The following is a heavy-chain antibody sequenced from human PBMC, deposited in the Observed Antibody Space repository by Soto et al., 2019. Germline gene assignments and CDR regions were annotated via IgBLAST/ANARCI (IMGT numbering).Heavy chain of an antibody. V-gene: IGHV4-59*12. Sequence: ETLSLTCTVSGGSISSYYWSWIRQPPGKGLEWNGNIYYSGSTNYNPSLKSRVTISVDTSKNQFSLKLSSVTTADTAVYYCAREGHYDYIWGSYRPGPYFDYWGQGTLVTVSS. J-gene: IGHJ4*02. CDR1: GGSISSYY. CDR2: IYYSGST. D-gene: IGHD3-16*02. CDR3: AREGHYDYIWGSYRPGPYFDY.